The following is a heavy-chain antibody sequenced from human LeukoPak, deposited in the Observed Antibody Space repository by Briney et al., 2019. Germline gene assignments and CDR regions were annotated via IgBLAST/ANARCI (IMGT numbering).Heavy chain of an antibody. V-gene: IGHV3-21*01. CDR3: ARDTYRPQLIDS. Sequence: GGSLRLSCTASGFTFSLYAMNWVRQAPGKGLEWVSYINSESSDILYAGSVKGRFTISRDIAKNSLYLQMNSLRAEDTAVYYCARDTYRPQLIDSWGQGTLVTVSS. J-gene: IGHJ4*02. CDR2: INSESSDI. D-gene: IGHD5-18*01. CDR1: GFTFSLYA.